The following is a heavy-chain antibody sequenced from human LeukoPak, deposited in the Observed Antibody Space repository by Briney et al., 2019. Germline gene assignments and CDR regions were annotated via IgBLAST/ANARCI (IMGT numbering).Heavy chain of an antibody. CDR3: ARGPHQGYSNYALDY. D-gene: IGHD4-11*01. J-gene: IGHJ4*02. CDR2: IYYSGST. Sequence: SETLSLTCTVSGGSISSYYWSWIRQPPGKGLEWIGYIYYSGSTNYNPSLKSRVTISVDTSKNQFSLKLSSVTAADTAVYYCARGPHQGYSNYALDYWGQGTLVTVSS. V-gene: IGHV4-59*01. CDR1: GGSISSYY.